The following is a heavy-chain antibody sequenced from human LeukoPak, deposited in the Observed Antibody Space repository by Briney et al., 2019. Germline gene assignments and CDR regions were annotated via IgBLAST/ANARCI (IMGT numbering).Heavy chain of an antibody. J-gene: IGHJ4*02. Sequence: ASVTVSCKSSGYTFTSYGICWVRQAPGQGLEWMGWISAYNGNTNYAQKLQGRVTMTTDTSTSTAYMELRSLRSDDTAVYYCASHHSYYDNLDYWGQGTLVTVSS. V-gene: IGHV1-18*01. CDR1: GYTFTSYG. CDR2: ISAYNGNT. D-gene: IGHD3-22*01. CDR3: ASHHSYYDNLDY.